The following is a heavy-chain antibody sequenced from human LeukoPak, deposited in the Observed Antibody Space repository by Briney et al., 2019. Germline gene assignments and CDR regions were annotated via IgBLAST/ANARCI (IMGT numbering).Heavy chain of an antibody. J-gene: IGHJ4*02. CDR2: ISAYNGNT. CDR1: GYTFTSYG. Sequence: GASVKVSCKASGYTFTSYGISWVRQAPGQGLEWMGWISAYNGNTNYAQKLQGRVALTSDTSTSTVYMEVSGLRSEDTAVYYCARTSVTTVFDLWGQGTLVSVSS. CDR3: ARTSVTTVFDL. V-gene: IGHV1-18*01. D-gene: IGHD4-17*01.